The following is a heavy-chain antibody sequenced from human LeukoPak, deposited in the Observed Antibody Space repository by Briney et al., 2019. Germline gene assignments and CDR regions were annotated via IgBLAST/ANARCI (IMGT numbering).Heavy chain of an antibody. Sequence: GGSLRLSCAASGFTFSSYAMSWVRQAPGKGLEWVSATSGGGSSTYYVDSMKGRFTISRDNSKNTLYLQMNSLRAEDTAVYYCAKLDTYYYDASGSYFDYWGQGTLVTVSS. V-gene: IGHV3-23*01. CDR1: GFTFSSYA. CDR2: TSGGGSST. CDR3: AKLDTYYYDASGSYFDY. J-gene: IGHJ4*02. D-gene: IGHD3-22*01.